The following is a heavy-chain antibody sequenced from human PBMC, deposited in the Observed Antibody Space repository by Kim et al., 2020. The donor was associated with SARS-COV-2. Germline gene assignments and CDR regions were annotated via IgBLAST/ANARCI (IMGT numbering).Heavy chain of an antibody. Sequence: ASVKVSCKASGYTFTSYYMHWVRQAPGQGLEWMGIINPSGGSTSYAQKFQGRVTMTRDTSTSTVYMELSSLRSEDTAVYYCARDGLQDGSGTGGIDWGQGTLVTVSS. D-gene: IGHD3-10*01. V-gene: IGHV1-46*01. CDR1: GYTFTSYY. CDR3: ARDGLQDGSGTGGID. J-gene: IGHJ4*02. CDR2: INPSGGST.